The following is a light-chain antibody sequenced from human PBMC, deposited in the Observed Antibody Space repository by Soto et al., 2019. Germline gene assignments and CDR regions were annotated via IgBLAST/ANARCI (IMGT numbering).Light chain of an antibody. V-gene: IGKV3-20*01. J-gene: IGKJ1*01. CDR2: GAS. Sequence: DIVLTQSPGTLSFSPGERATLSCRTSESVSSSYLAWYQQKPGQAPRLLIYGASSRATGIPDRFSGSGSGTDFTLTISRLEPEDFAVYYCQQYGSSTWTFGQGTKVDI. CDR3: QQYGSSTWT. CDR1: ESVSSSY.